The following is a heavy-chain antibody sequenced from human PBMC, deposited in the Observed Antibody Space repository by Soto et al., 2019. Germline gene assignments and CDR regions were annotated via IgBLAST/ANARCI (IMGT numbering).Heavy chain of an antibody. V-gene: IGHV4-30-4*01. Sequence: PSETLSLTCTVSGGSISSGDYYWSWIRQPPGKGLEWIGYIYYSGSTYYNPSLKSRVTISVDTSKNQFSLKLSSVTAADTAVYYCDREGRGIRRGYGMDVWGQGTTVTVSS. CDR1: GGSISSGDYY. CDR3: DREGRGIRRGYGMDV. J-gene: IGHJ6*02. D-gene: IGHD2-15*01. CDR2: IYYSGST.